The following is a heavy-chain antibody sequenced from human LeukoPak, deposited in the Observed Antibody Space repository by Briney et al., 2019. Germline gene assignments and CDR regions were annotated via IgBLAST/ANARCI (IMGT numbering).Heavy chain of an antibody. CDR2: IYHSGST. CDR1: SGSISSSYW. J-gene: IGHJ6*02. Sequence: PSGTLSLTCAVSSGSISSSYWWSWVRQPPGKGLEWIGEIYHSGSTNYNPSLKSRVTISIDKSKNQFSLRLSSVTAADTAVYYCARDFRERRDITGPHGMDVWGQGTTVTVSS. CDR3: ARDFRERRDITGPHGMDV. V-gene: IGHV4-4*02. D-gene: IGHD1-20*01.